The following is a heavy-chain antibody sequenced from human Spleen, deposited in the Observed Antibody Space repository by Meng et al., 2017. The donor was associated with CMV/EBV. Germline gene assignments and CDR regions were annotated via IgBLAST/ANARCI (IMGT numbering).Heavy chain of an antibody. CDR3: AKVRVRYCSSCSCYSAFDI. Sequence: SLKISCAASGFTFEDYAMHWVRQAPGKGLQWVSGISWNSGDLGYADSLKGRFTISRDNAKNSLYLQMNSLRPEDTALYFCAKVRVRYCSSCSCYSAFDIRGQGTTVTVSS. J-gene: IGHJ3*02. V-gene: IGHV3-9*01. CDR1: GFTFEDYA. D-gene: IGHD2-2*02. CDR2: ISWNSGDL.